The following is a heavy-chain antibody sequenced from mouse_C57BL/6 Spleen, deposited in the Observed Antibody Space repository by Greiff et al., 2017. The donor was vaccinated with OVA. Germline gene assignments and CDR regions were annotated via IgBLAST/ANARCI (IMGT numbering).Heavy chain of an antibody. CDR1: GYSITSGYY. D-gene: IGHD1-1*01. J-gene: IGHJ2*01. V-gene: IGHV3-6*01. CDR3: ARGALRYYGSLFDY. Sequence: VQLQQSGPGLVKPSQSLSLTCSVTGYSITSGYYWNWIRQFPGNKLEWMGYISYDGSNNYNPSLKNRISITRDTSKNQFFLKLNSVTTEDTATYYCARGALRYYGSLFDYWGQGTTLTVSS. CDR2: ISYDGSN.